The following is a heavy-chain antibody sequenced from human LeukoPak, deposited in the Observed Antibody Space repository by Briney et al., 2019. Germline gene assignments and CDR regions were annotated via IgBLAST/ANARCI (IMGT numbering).Heavy chain of an antibody. Sequence: GGSLRPSCAASGFTFSSYAMSWVRQAPGKGLEWVSAISGSGGSTYYADSVKGRFTISRDNSKNTLYLQMNSLRAEDTAVYYCAKTAGIIAAAPHYFDYWGQGTLVTVSS. CDR1: GFTFSSYA. V-gene: IGHV3-23*01. J-gene: IGHJ4*02. CDR2: ISGSGGST. CDR3: AKTAGIIAAAPHYFDY. D-gene: IGHD6-13*01.